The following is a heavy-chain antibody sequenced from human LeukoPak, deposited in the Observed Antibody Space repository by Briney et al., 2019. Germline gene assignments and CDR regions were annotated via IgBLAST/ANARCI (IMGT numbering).Heavy chain of an antibody. V-gene: IGHV3-30*04. Sequence: PGGYLRLSCEASGFNFHNFAMHWVRQAPGKGLEWVVVISNDERNKHYSDSVKGRFTISRDNSKSTVYLQMNSLRPEDTAVYYCARPSPPGDGYNPCDYWGPGALVIVSS. D-gene: IGHD5-24*01. CDR1: GFNFHNFA. J-gene: IGHJ4*02. CDR2: ISNDERNK. CDR3: ARPSPPGDGYNPCDY.